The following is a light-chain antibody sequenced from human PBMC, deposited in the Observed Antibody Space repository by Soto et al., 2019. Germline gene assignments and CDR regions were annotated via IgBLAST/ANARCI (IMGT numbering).Light chain of an antibody. V-gene: IGLV2-14*01. J-gene: IGLJ2*01. CDR3: SSYTSTSTYVL. CDR2: DVS. CDR1: SSDVGGYNY. Sequence: QSALTQPASVSGSPGQSITISCTGTSSDVGGYNYVSWYQQYPGKAPKLMIYDVSNRPSGVSNRFSGSKSGNTASLTISGLQAEDEADYYCSSYTSTSTYVLFGGGTKLTV.